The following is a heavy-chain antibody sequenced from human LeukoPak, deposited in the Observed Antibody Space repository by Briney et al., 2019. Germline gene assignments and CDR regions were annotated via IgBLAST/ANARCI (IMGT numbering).Heavy chain of an antibody. V-gene: IGHV3-23*01. Sequence: GGSLRLSCAASGFTFSSYATSWVRQAPGKGLEWVSVISGSGASTYDADSVKGRFTISRDNSKSTLYLQMNSLRAEDTAVYYCAKPDSSGFYYFDYWGQGTLVTVSS. CDR2: ISGSGAST. CDR1: GFTFSSYA. D-gene: IGHD3-22*01. J-gene: IGHJ4*02. CDR3: AKPDSSGFYYFDY.